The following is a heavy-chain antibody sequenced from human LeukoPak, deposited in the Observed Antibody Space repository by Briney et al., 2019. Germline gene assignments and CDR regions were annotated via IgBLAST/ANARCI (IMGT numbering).Heavy chain of an antibody. D-gene: IGHD3-22*01. CDR3: ARIADLNYYDSSGYPDY. Sequence: ESGPTLVNPTQTLTLTCTFSGFSLSTSGMCVSWIRQPPGKALEWLARIDWDDDKYYSTSLKTRLTISKDTSKNQVVLTMTNMDPVDTATYYCARIADLNYYDSSGYPDYWGQGTLVTVSS. CDR2: IDWDDDK. CDR1: GFSLSTSGMC. J-gene: IGHJ4*02. V-gene: IGHV2-70*11.